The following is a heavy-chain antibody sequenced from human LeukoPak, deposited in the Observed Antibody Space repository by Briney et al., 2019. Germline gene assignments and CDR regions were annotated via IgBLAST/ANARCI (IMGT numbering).Heavy chain of an antibody. D-gene: IGHD1-26*01. V-gene: IGHV1-3*01. Sequence: ASVKVSCKASGYTFTSYAIQWVRQAPGQRLEWMGWISAGHGNTKYSQNFQGRVTITRDTSASTAYMELSSLRSEDTAVYYCARERAVGATTSWFDPWGQGTLVTVSS. CDR2: ISAGHGNT. CDR1: GYTFTSYA. CDR3: ARERAVGATTSWFDP. J-gene: IGHJ5*02.